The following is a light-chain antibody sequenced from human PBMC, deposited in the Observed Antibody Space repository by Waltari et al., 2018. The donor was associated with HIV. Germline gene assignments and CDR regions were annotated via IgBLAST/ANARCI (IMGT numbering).Light chain of an antibody. Sequence: SYILTQPPSVSVAPGQTARITCMGNNIATRSVHWYQRKPGQARVLVIYDDRNPPSGFADRFSGSNSGNTATLTITMVEPGEEADYYCQVWDSRSDYVFGVGTKVTVL. J-gene: IGLJ1*01. CDR2: DDR. CDR3: QVWDSRSDYV. V-gene: IGLV3-21*02. CDR1: NIATRS.